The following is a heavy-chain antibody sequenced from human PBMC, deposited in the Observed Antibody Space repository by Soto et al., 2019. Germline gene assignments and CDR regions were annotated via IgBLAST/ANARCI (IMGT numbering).Heavy chain of an antibody. CDR3: AREVVEMAKIYDY. J-gene: IGHJ4*02. CDR2: INPNSGGT. CDR1: GYTFTGYF. V-gene: IGHV1-2*02. D-gene: IGHD2-15*01. Sequence: QVQLVQSGAEVKKPGASVKVSCKASGYTFTGYFMHWVRQAPAQGLEWMGWINPNSGGTKYAQKFQGRVTMNRDTSIGTAYMELSRLRSDDTAVYYCAREVVEMAKIYDYWGQGTLVTVSS.